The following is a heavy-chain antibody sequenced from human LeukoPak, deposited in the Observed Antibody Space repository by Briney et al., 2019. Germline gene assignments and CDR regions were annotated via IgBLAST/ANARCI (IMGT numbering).Heavy chain of an antibody. V-gene: IGHV1-69*13. CDR2: IIPIFGTA. CDR3: AIVEMATIDYYYYMDV. CDR1: GGTFSSYA. Sequence: GASVKVSCKASGGTFSSYAISWVRQAPGQGLEWMGGIIPIFGTANYAQKFQGRVTITADESTSTAYMELSSLRSEDTAVYYCAIVEMATIDYYYYMDVWGKGTTVTISS. J-gene: IGHJ6*03. D-gene: IGHD5-24*01.